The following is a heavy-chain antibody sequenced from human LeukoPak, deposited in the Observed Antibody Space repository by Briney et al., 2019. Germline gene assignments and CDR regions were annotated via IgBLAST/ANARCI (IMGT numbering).Heavy chain of an antibody. CDR3: ARVPYGGSASLFDY. CDR2: IYHSGSA. D-gene: IGHD6-6*01. Sequence: SGTLSLTCAVSGGSISSSNWWSWVRQPPGEGLEWIGEIYHSGSANYNPSLKSRVTISVDTSKNQFSLKLSSVTAADTAYYYCARVPYGGSASLFDYWGQGTLVTVSS. J-gene: IGHJ4*02. CDR1: GGSISSSNW. V-gene: IGHV4-4*02.